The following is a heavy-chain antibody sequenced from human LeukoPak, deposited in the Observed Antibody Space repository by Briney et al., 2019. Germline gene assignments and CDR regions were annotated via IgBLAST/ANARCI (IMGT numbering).Heavy chain of an antibody. J-gene: IGHJ4*02. Sequence: SETLSLTCTLSSGSLSSSYWSWIRQPAGKGLEWIGRIYTSGSTHYKPSLKRRVTMSVDTSKNQFSLKLSSVTAADAAVYYCARDCSGGTCYLGVVDYWGQGILVTVSS. D-gene: IGHD2-15*01. CDR3: ARDCSGGTCYLGVVDY. CDR2: IYTSGST. V-gene: IGHV4-4*07. CDR1: SGSLSSSY.